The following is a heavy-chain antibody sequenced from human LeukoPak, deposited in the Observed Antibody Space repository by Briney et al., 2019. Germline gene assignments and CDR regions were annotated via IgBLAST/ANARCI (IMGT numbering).Heavy chain of an antibody. CDR1: EFTFSSYA. V-gene: IGHV3-30-3*01. CDR3: ARDAALLSAAGTGASVDY. J-gene: IGHJ4*02. Sequence: PGGSLRLSCAASEFTFSSYAFHWVRQAPGEGLEWVAVLSYDGINKYYADSVKGRFTISRDNAKNTLFLQMSSLRAEDTAVYYCARDAALLSAAGTGASVDYWGQGTLVTVSS. D-gene: IGHD6-13*01. CDR2: LSYDGINK.